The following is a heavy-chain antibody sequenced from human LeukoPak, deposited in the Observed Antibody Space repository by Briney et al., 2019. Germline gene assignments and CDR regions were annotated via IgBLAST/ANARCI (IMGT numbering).Heavy chain of an antibody. CDR2: IKQDGSEK. D-gene: IGHD5-24*01. CDR1: GFTFSSYW. V-gene: IGHV3-7*01. J-gene: IGHJ4*02. Sequence: PGGSLRLSCAASGFTFSSYWMSWVRQAPGKGLEWVANIKQDGSEKYYVDSVKGRFTISRDNAKNSLYLQMNSLRAEDTAVYYCARNLPEMATILDYWGQGTLVTVSS. CDR3: ARNLPEMATILDY.